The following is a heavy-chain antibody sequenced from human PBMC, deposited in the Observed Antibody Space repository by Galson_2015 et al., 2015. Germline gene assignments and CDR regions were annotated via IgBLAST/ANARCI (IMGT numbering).Heavy chain of an antibody. V-gene: IGHV3-21*01. Sequence: SLRLSCAASGFTFSSYRMNWVRQAPGKGLEWVSSISSSSSYIYYADSVKGRFTISRDNAKNSLYLQMNSLRAEDTAVYYCAGALIPAAIPTWGQGTLVTVSS. CDR2: ISSSSSYI. CDR1: GFTFSSYR. J-gene: IGHJ4*02. D-gene: IGHD2-2*01. CDR3: AGALIPAAIPT.